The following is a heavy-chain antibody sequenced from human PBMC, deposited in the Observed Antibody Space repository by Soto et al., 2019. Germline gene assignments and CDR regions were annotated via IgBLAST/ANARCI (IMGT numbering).Heavy chain of an antibody. CDR3: ARDTYYSDNTNYHLFDY. J-gene: IGHJ4*02. CDR2: IYSGGTT. V-gene: IGHV3-53*01. D-gene: IGHD3-22*01. Sequence: EVQLVESGGGLIQPGGSLRPSCAASGFTVSSSYMSWARQAPGKGLEWVSLIYSGGTTHYADSVKGRFTITRDKSTNTLYLQMNSLRAEDTAVYYCARDTYYSDNTNYHLFDYWGQGTLVTVSS. CDR1: GFTVSSSY.